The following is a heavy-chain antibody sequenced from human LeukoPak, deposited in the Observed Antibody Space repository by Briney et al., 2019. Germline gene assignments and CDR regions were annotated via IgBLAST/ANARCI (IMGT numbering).Heavy chain of an antibody. CDR1: GFTFSSYA. CDR3: ARKTGYSSGWYGDL. Sequence: QSGGSLRLSCAASGFTFSSYAMSWVRQAPGKGLEWVSGITGSGGSTYYADSVEGRFTISRDNSKNTLYLQMDSLRAEDTAVYYCARKTGYSSGWYGDLWGRGTQVTVSS. J-gene: IGHJ5*02. CDR2: ITGSGGST. V-gene: IGHV3-23*01. D-gene: IGHD6-19*01.